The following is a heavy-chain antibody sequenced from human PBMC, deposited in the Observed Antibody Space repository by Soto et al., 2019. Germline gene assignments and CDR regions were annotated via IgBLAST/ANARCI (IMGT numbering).Heavy chain of an antibody. J-gene: IGHJ4*02. CDR2: IDLDGSEK. Sequence: GGSLRLSCAASGFTFRTYWMSWVRQAPGKGLEWVANIDLDGSEKYFVDSVKGRFTISRDNAKNSLYLQMNSLRAEDTAVYYCARGRFRMLLGGLGTLVPVSS. CDR3: ARGRFRMLL. D-gene: IGHD2-8*01. CDR1: GFTFRTYW. V-gene: IGHV3-7*01.